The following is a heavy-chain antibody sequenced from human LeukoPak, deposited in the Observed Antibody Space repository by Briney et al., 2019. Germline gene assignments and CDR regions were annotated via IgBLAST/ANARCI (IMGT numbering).Heavy chain of an antibody. Sequence: SVKVSCKASGGTFISYAISWVRQAPGQGLEWMGRIIPILGIANYAQKFQGRVTITADKSTSTAYMELSSLRSEDTAVYYCAGGGDYYDSSRFDYWGQGTLVTVSS. CDR2: IIPILGIA. CDR3: AGGGDYYDSSRFDY. V-gene: IGHV1-69*04. J-gene: IGHJ4*02. D-gene: IGHD3-22*01. CDR1: GGTFISYA.